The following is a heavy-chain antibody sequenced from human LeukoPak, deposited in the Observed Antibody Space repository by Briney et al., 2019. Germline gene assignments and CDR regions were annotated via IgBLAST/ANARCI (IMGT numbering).Heavy chain of an antibody. CDR3: ARGYCSGGSCYSVENWFDP. Sequence: ASVKVSCKAAGYTFTGYYMFWVRQAPGQGLEWMGRINPNSGGTNYAQKFQGRVTKTRDTSISTAYMKLSRLRSDDTAVYYCARGYCSGGSCYSVENWFDPWGQGTLVTVSS. V-gene: IGHV1-2*06. CDR1: GYTFTGYY. CDR2: INPNSGGT. D-gene: IGHD2-15*01. J-gene: IGHJ5*02.